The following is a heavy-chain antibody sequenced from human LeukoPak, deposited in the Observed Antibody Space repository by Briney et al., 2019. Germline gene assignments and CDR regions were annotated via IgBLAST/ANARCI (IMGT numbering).Heavy chain of an antibody. Sequence: SETLSLTCAVYGGSFSGYYWSWIRQPPGKGLEWIGEISHSGSTNYNPSLKSRVTISVDTSKNQFSLKLSSVTAADTAVYYCARGTVTSWFDPWGQGTLVTVSS. D-gene: IGHD4-17*01. V-gene: IGHV4-34*01. J-gene: IGHJ5*02. CDR3: ARGTVTSWFDP. CDR1: GGSFSGYY. CDR2: ISHSGST.